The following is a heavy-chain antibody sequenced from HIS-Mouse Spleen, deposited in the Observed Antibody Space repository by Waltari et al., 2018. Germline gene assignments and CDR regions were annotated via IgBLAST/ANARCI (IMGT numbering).Heavy chain of an antibody. D-gene: IGHD6-13*01. Sequence: QLQLQESGPGLVKPSETLSLTCTVSGGSISSSSYYWGWIRQPPGKGLEWIGSIYYSGGTYCNPSLKSRVTISVDTSKNQFSLKLSSVTAADTAVYYCAREIPYSSSWYDWYFDLWGRGILVTVSS. CDR3: AREIPYSSSWYDWYFDL. CDR2: IYYSGGT. CDR1: GGSISSSSYY. J-gene: IGHJ2*01. V-gene: IGHV4-39*07.